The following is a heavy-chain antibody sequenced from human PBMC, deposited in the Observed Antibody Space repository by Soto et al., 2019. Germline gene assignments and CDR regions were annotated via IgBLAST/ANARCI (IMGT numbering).Heavy chain of an antibody. V-gene: IGHV4-30-2*01. Sequence: QLQLQESGSGLVKPSQTLSITCAVSGGSISSGGYSWSWIRRPPGKGLEWIGYIYHSGTTYYNPSLKSRVAISVDRSKNQFSLKLSSVTAADTAVYYCARAHYGAYGYGMDVWGQGTTVTVSS. CDR1: GGSISSGGYS. J-gene: IGHJ6*02. CDR2: IYHSGTT. D-gene: IGHD4-17*01. CDR3: ARAHYGAYGYGMDV.